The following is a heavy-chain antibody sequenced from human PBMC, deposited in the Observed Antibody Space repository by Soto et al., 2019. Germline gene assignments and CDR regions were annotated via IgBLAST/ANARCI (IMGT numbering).Heavy chain of an antibody. CDR2: IYPGDSDT. CDR3: AGHWPCRGSYYFQH. CDR1: GYSFTSYW. Sequence: GESLKISCKGSGYSFTSYWIGWVRQMPGKGLEWMGIIYPGDSDTRYSPSVQGQDTISAGKSISTGNRQWSSLKASDSAMYCCAGHWPCRGSYYFQHWGQGTLVTVSS. D-gene: IGHD1-26*01. J-gene: IGHJ1*01. V-gene: IGHV5-51*01.